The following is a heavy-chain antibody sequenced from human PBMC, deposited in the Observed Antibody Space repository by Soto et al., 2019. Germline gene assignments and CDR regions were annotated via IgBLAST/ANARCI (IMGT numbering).Heavy chain of an antibody. CDR1: CGSLSGYY. J-gene: IGHJ6*01. CDR2: INHRGSS. V-gene: IGHV4-34*01. Sequence: SETLSRTCAVNCGSLSGYYWSCIRQSPWKGLEWIVEINHRGSSDYNPSIKSRVTISIDASKNHVTLELTSVNAADTAVYYCARYDNRNSRYGVEFWGQGTAVTVSS. D-gene: IGHD1-7*01. CDR3: ARYDNRNSRYGVEF.